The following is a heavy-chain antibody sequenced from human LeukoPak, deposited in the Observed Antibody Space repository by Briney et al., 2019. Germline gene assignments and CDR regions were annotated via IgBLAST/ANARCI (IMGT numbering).Heavy chain of an antibody. D-gene: IGHD3-10*01. CDR1: GGTFCSYA. Sequence: EASVTVSCKASGGTFCSYAISWVRQAPGQGLEWMGRIIPILGIANYAQKFQGRVTITADKSTSTAYMELSSLRSEDTAVYYCARESVSARDAFDIWGQGTMVTVSS. J-gene: IGHJ3*02. V-gene: IGHV1-69*04. CDR2: IIPILGIA. CDR3: ARESVSARDAFDI.